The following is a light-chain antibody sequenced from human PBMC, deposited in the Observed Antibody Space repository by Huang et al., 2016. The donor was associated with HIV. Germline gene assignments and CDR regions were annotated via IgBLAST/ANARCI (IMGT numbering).Light chain of an antibody. J-gene: IGKJ4*01. CDR3: MQALQTPT. CDR2: FGA. V-gene: IGKV2-28*01. Sequence: IVMTQSPLSLPVTPGEPASMSCRSSQSLLHDNQYHDVDLYLQKPGQSPQVLIYFGAKRAPRVPDRVSGSGSGTNFTLTINSVEAEDVGIYYCMQALQTPTFSGGTRVEIK. CDR1: QSLLHDNQYHD.